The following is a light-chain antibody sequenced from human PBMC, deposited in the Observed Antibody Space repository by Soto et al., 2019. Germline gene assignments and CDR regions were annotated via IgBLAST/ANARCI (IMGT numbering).Light chain of an antibody. J-gene: IGKJ3*01. CDR1: QSVNSNY. CDR2: GAS. CDR3: QQYGRSPPYT. V-gene: IGKV3-20*01. Sequence: EIVLTQSPATLSVSLGDSATLSCRASQSVNSNYLAWYQQRPGQAPRLLIYGASSRATGIPDRFSGSGSGTDFTLTISRLEPEDFAVYYCQQYGRSPPYTFGPGTKVDI.